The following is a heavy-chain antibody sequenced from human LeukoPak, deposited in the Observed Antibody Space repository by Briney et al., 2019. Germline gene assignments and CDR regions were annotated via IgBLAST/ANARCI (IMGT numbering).Heavy chain of an antibody. CDR1: GFSFRTYS. J-gene: IGHJ1*01. V-gene: IGHV3-21*01. D-gene: IGHD2-15*01. CDR2: INSDSIWI. CDR3: ARDNLGYCSGGSCYGTWVRYFQR. Sequence: GGSLRLSCAASGFSFRTYSMNWVRQAPGKGLEWVSSINSDSIWIYYADSVRGRFTISRDNTRNSLYLQMNSLRAEDTAVYYCARDNLGYCSGGSCYGTWVRYFQRWGQGTLVTVSS.